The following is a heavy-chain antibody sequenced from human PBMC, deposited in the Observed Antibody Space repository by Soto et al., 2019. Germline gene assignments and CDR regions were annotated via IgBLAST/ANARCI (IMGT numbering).Heavy chain of an antibody. CDR1: GFTFSSYA. J-gene: IGHJ4*02. V-gene: IGHV3-23*01. CDR2: ISGSGGST. Sequence: PGGSLRLSCAASGFTFSSYAMSWVRQAPGKGLEWVSAISGSGGSTYYADSVKGRVTISVDKSISTAYLQWSSLKASDTAMYYCTRHESVYGSGSSYVDYWGQGTLVTGSS. D-gene: IGHD3-10*01. CDR3: TRHESVYGSGSSYVDY.